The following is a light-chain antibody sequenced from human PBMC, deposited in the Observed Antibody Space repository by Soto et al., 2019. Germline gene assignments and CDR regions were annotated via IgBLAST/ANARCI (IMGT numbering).Light chain of an antibody. Sequence: DIQMTQSPSTLSASVGDRVTITCRASQSISSWLAWYQQKPGKDPKLLIYKESSLESGVPSRFSGSGSGTEFNLTISSLQPDDFATYYCQQYNSYPWTVGQGTKVEI. CDR3: QQYNSYPWT. J-gene: IGKJ1*01. V-gene: IGKV1-5*03. CDR2: KES. CDR1: QSISSW.